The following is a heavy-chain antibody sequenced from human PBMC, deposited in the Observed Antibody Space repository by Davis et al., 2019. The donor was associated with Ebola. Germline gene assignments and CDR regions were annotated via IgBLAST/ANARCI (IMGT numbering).Heavy chain of an antibody. Sequence: GESLKISCAASGFTFSSYGMHWVRQAPGKGLEWVAVIWYDGSNKYYADSVKGRFTISRDNSKNTLYLQMNSLRAEDTAVYYCAKDRDNPPGGMDVWGKGTTVTVSS. CDR3: AKDRDNPPGGMDV. CDR2: IWYDGSNK. V-gene: IGHV3-30*02. J-gene: IGHJ6*04. D-gene: IGHD5-24*01. CDR1: GFTFSSYG.